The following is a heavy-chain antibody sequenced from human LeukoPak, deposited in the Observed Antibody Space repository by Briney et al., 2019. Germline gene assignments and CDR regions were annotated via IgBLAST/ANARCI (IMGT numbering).Heavy chain of an antibody. D-gene: IGHD3-3*01. CDR3: AKVNYDFWSGYREYFDY. CDR2: ISGSGGST. CDR1: GFTFSNYA. Sequence: GGSLGLSCAASGFTFSNYALTWVRQAPGKGLEWVSAISGSGGSTYYADSVKGRFTISRDNSKNTLYLQMNSLRAEDTAVYYCAKVNYDFWSGYREYFDYWGQGTLVTVSS. J-gene: IGHJ4*02. V-gene: IGHV3-23*01.